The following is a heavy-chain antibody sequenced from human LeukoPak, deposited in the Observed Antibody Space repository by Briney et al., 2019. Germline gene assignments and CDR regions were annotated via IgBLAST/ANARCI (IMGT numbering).Heavy chain of an antibody. V-gene: IGHV4-59*08. D-gene: IGHD3-22*01. CDR1: GGSISSYY. CDR3: VRRSYYYDSSGYYSVFDY. CDR2: IYYSGST. J-gene: IGHJ4*02. Sequence: SETLSLTCTVSGGSISSYYWSWIRQPPGKGLEWIGYIYYSGSTNYNPSLKSRVTISVDTSKNQFSLKLSSVTAADTAVYYCVRRSYYYDSSGYYSVFDYWGQGTLVTVSS.